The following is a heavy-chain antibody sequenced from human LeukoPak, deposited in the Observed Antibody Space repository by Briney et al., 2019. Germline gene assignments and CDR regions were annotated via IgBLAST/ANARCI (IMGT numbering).Heavy chain of an antibody. J-gene: IGHJ4*02. CDR1: GYTFTGYY. Sequence: GASVKVSCKASGYTFTGYYMHWVRQAPGQGLEWMGRIIPILGIANYAQKFQGRVTITADKSTSTAYMELSSLRSEDTAVYYCARVPPTTVYGSGDWGQGTLVTVSS. V-gene: IGHV1-69*04. CDR3: ARVPPTTVYGSGD. D-gene: IGHD3-10*01. CDR2: IIPILGIA.